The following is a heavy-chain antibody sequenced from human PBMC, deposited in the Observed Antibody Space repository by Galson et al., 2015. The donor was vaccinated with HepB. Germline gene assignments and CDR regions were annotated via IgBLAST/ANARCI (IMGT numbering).Heavy chain of an antibody. CDR3: AREGGIAAAGTNDY. CDR2: ISAYNGNT. CDR1: GYTFSSWG. D-gene: IGHD6-13*01. V-gene: IGHV1-18*01. Sequence: SVKVSCKASGYTFSSWGISWVRQAPGQGLEWMGWISAYNGNTNYAQKLQGRVTMTTDTSTSTAYMDLRSLTSDDTAVYYCAREGGIAAAGTNDYWGQGTLVTVSS. J-gene: IGHJ4*02.